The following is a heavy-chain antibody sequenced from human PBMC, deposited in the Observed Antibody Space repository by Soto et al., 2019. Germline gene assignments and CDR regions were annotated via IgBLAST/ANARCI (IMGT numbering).Heavy chain of an antibody. J-gene: IGHJ6*02. CDR3: AIGNTGTLASVVAATHHYYYGMDV. Sequence: ASVKVSCKASGGTFSSYAISWVRQAPGQGLEWMGGIIPIFGTANYAQKFQGRVTITADESTSTAYMELSSLRSEDTAVYYCAIGNTGTLASVVAATHHYYYGMDVWGQGTTVTVSS. D-gene: IGHD2-15*01. CDR2: IIPIFGTA. V-gene: IGHV1-69*13. CDR1: GGTFSSYA.